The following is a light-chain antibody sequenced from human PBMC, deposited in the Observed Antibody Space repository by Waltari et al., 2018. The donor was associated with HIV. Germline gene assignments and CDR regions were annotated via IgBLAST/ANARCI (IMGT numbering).Light chain of an antibody. CDR1: SRAVGGYTL. CDR2: EVS. J-gene: IGLJ2*01. V-gene: IGLV2-23*02. Sequence: QSALTQPASVSGSPGQSLTISCTGTSRAVGGYTLLSWYQQHPGKAPKLMIYEVSKRPSGVSNRCAGSKSGNTASLTISGLQAEDEADYYCCAYAGSTTYVIFGGGTKLTVL. CDR3: CAYAGSTTYVI.